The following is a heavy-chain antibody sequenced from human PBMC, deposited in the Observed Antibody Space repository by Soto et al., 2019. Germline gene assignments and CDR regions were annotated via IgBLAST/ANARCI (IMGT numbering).Heavy chain of an antibody. CDR2: IYYSGST. J-gene: IGHJ5*02. CDR1: GGSISSYY. V-gene: IGHV4-59*01. D-gene: IGHD2-2*01. Sequence: SETLSLTCTVSGGSISSYYWSWIRQPPGKGLEWIGYIYYSGSTNYNPSLKSRVTISVDTSKNQFSLKLSSVTAADTAVYYCARESVVPAAPRFDPWGQGTLVTVSS. CDR3: ARESVVPAAPRFDP.